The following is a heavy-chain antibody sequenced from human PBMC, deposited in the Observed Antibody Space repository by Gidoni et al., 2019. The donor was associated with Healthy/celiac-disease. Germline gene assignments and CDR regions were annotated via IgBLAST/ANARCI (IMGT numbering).Heavy chain of an antibody. Sequence: QVQLQESGPGLVKPSQTLSLTCTVSGGSISSGSYYWSWIRQPAGKGLEWIGRIYTSGSTNYNPSLKSRVTISVDTSKNQFSLKLSSVTAADTAVYYCAHSSGAGLFDYWGQGTLVTVSS. V-gene: IGHV4-61*02. CDR1: GGSISSGSYY. J-gene: IGHJ4*02. CDR2: IYTSGST. D-gene: IGHD6-19*01. CDR3: AHSSGAGLFDY.